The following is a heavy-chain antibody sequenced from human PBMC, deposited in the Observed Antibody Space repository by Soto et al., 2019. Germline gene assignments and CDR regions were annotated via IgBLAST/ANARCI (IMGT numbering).Heavy chain of an antibody. V-gene: IGHV4-34*01. Sequence: QVQLQQWGAGLLKPSESLSLTCAVYGGSFSGYYWSWIRQPPGKGLEWIGEINHSGSTNYNPSLKSLDTISVDTSKNQSSLNLSSVTAEDTAVYYCARGIDYADHTTISSYYMHDWGKGATVTVSS. CDR1: GGSFSGYY. D-gene: IGHD4-17*01. CDR3: ARGIDYADHTTISSYYMHD. J-gene: IGHJ6*03. CDR2: INHSGST.